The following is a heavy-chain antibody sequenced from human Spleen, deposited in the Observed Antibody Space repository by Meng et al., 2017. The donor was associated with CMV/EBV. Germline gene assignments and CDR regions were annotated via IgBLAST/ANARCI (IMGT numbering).Heavy chain of an antibody. J-gene: IGHJ4*02. V-gene: IGHV4-38-2*02. D-gene: IGHD5-12*01. CDR2: IYHSGST. CDR1: GYSISSGYY. Sequence: SETLSLTCTVSGYSISSGYYWGWIRQPPGKGLEWIGSIYHSGSTYYNPSLKSRVTISVDTSKNQCSLKLSPVTPADTAVYYWAREGATRDFDYWGQGTLVTVSS. CDR3: AREGATRDFDY.